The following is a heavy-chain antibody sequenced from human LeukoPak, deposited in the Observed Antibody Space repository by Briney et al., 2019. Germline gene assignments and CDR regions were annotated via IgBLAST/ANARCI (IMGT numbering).Heavy chain of an antibody. V-gene: IGHV3-48*02. CDR2: ISSGSGTV. CDR1: GFTFSRYS. CDR3: AREALSGYYIDY. J-gene: IGHJ4*02. Sequence: PGGSLRFSCVASGFTFSRYSMNWVRQAPGKGLEWLSFISSGSGTVHYADSVEGRFTISRDTAKNSLFLQMNSLRDEDTAVYYCAREALSGYYIDYWGQGTLVAVSS. D-gene: IGHD3-22*01.